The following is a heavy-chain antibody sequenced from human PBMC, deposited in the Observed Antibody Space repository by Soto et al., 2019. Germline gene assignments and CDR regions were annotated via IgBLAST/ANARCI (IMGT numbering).Heavy chain of an antibody. CDR2: IYYSGST. V-gene: IGHV4-30-4*01. Sequence: SETLSLTCTVSGGSISSGDYYWSWIRQPPGKGLEWIGYIYYSGSTYYNPSLKSRVTISVDTSKNQFSLKLSSVTAADTAVYYCARDRARSSNTINWFDPWGQGTLVTVYS. CDR1: GGSISSGDYY. CDR3: ARDRARSSNTINWFDP. D-gene: IGHD6-6*01. J-gene: IGHJ5*02.